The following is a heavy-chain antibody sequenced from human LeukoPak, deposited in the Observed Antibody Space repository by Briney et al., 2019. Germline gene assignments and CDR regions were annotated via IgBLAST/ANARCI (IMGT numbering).Heavy chain of an antibody. Sequence: SETLSLTCSVSGDSIGSYYWTWIRQSPGKGLEWIGYIYYSGSTNYSPSLKSRVTISVDTSNNQFSLQLRSVTAADTAIYYCARGRARDGSYPWLDSWGQGTLVTISS. J-gene: IGHJ5*01. D-gene: IGHD3-16*02. CDR1: GDSIGSYY. CDR2: IYYSGST. V-gene: IGHV4-59*01. CDR3: ARGRARDGSYPWLDS.